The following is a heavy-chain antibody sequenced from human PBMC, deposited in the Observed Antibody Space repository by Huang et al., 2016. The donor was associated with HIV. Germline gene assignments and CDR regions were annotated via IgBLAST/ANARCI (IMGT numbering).Heavy chain of an antibody. V-gene: IGHV5-51*01. Sequence: EVQLAQSGPEVKKPGESLKISCKGSGFSFTNYWIGWVRQMPGKGLEGMGFIYPGDSDTKYSPSIQGQVTISADKSINTAYLQWGSLKASDTAMYYCVRSTSGYYYRTDYWGQGTLVTVSS. J-gene: IGHJ4*02. CDR1: GFSFTNYW. D-gene: IGHD3-22*01. CDR2: IYPGDSDT. CDR3: VRSTSGYYYRTDY.